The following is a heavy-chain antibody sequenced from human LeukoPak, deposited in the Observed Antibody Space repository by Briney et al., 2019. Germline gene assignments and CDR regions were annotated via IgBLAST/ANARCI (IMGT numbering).Heavy chain of an antibody. CDR1: GYTFTGYY. CDR2: IDPTGGST. CDR3: ARDHDPLEAADPNWFDP. V-gene: IGHV1-46*01. J-gene: IGHJ5*02. D-gene: IGHD6-13*01. Sequence: GASVKVSCKASGYTFTGYYMHWVRQAPGQGLEWMGIIDPTGGSTSYAQKFQGRVIMTGDTSTSTVYMELSSLMSEDTAVYFCARDHDPLEAADPNWFDPWGQGTLVTVSS.